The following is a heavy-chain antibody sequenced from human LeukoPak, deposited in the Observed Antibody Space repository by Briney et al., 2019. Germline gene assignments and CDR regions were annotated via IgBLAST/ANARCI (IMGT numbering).Heavy chain of an antibody. D-gene: IGHD2-15*01. J-gene: IGHJ3*02. CDR2: IYSGGST. CDR1: GFTVSSNY. CDR3: ARDMAGSYCSGGSCYNAFDI. Sequence: PGGSLRLSCAASGFTVSSNYMSWVRQAPGKGLEWVSVIYSGGSTYYADSVKGRFTISRDNSKSTLYIQMNSLRAEDTAVYYCARDMAGSYCSGGSCYNAFDIWGQGTMVTVSS. V-gene: IGHV3-53*01.